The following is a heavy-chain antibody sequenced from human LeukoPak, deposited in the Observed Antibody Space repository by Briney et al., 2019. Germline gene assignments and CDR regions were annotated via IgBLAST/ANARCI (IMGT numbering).Heavy chain of an antibody. J-gene: IGHJ4*02. D-gene: IGHD5-24*01. V-gene: IGHV3-74*01. CDR1: GFTFSSHW. CDR2: VKGDGTFT. CDR3: VRDGDDFNFDY. Sequence: PGGSLRLSCAASGFTFSSHWMHWVRQAPGKGLVWVSRVKGDGTFTNYADSVYGRFTISRDNAKNTLYLHMHSLRAEDTAVYYCVRDGDDFNFDYWGQGNLVNVSS.